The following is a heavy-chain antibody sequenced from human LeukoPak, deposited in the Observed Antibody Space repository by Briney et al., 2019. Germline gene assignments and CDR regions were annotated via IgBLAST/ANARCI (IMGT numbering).Heavy chain of an antibody. CDR3: ARERVVVAATDAFDI. J-gene: IGHJ3*02. Sequence: SETLSLTCTVSGGSISSGGYYWSWLRQHPGKGLEWIGYIYYSGSTYYNPSLKSRVTISVDTSKNQFSLKLSSVTAADTAVYYCARERVVVAATDAFDIWGQGTMVTVSS. CDR2: IYYSGST. V-gene: IGHV4-31*03. D-gene: IGHD2-15*01. CDR1: GGSISSGGYY.